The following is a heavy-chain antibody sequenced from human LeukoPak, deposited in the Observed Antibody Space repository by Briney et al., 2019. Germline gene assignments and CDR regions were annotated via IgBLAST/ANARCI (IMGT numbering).Heavy chain of an antibody. CDR2: IKLDGSDE. CDR3: ARDRGFFGGNPYY. CDR1: GFTSSSYW. J-gene: IGHJ4*02. D-gene: IGHD4-23*01. Sequence: GGSLRLSCAASGFTSSSYWMSWVRQGPGKGLQWVANIKLDGSDEYYVDSVKGRFTISRDNAKNSLYLQMNSLRAEDTAVYYCARDRGFFGGNPYYWGQGTLVTVSS. V-gene: IGHV3-7*01.